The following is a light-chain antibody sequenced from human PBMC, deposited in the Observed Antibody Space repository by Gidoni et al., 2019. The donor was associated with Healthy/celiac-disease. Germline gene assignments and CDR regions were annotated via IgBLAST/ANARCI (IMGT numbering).Light chain of an antibody. J-gene: IGKJ2*01. V-gene: IGKV3-15*01. CDR1: QSVSSN. CDR2: GAS. Sequence: EIVMTQSPATLSVSPGERATLSCRASQSVSSNLAWYQQTPGQAPRPLIYGASTRATGIPARFSVSGSGTECTLTISSLQSEYFAVYYCQQYKNWPPEGDTFGQWTKLEIK. CDR3: QQYKNWPPEGDT.